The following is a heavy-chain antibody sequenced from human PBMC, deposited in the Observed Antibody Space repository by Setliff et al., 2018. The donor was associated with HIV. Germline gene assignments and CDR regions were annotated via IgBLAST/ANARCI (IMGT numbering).Heavy chain of an antibody. J-gene: IGHJ6*03. CDR2: IYYSGST. V-gene: IGHV4-59*12. Sequence: PSETLSLTCTVSGGSISTYYWSWIRQPPGKGLEWVGYIYYSGSTNYNPSLKSRVTISVDTSKNHFSLRLSSVTAADTAVYYCARGDYFYYYMDVWGIGTMVTVSS. CDR1: GGSISTYY. CDR3: ARGDYFYYYMDV.